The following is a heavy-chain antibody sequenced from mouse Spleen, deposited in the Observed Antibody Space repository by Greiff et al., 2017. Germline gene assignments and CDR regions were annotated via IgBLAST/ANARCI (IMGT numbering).Heavy chain of an antibody. J-gene: IGHJ3*01. D-gene: IGHD2-1*01. CDR3: ARREGNYLSWFAY. Sequence: EVQLQQPGPVLVKPGASVKMSCKASGYTFTDYYMNWVKQSHGKSLEWIGVINPYNGGTSYNQKFKGKATLTVDKSSSTAYMELNSLTSEDSAVYYCARREGNYLSWFAYWGQGTLVTVSA. CDR1: GYTFTDYY. V-gene: IGHV1-19*01. CDR2: INPYNGGT.